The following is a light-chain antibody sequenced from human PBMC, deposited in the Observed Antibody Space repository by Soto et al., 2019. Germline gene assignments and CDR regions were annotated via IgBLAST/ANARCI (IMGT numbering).Light chain of an antibody. CDR2: KTS. V-gene: IGKV1-5*03. Sequence: DIQMTQSPSTLSGSVGDRFTITCRASQTISSWLAWYQQKPGKAPKLLIYKTSTLKSGVPSRFSGSGSGTEFTLTISSLQPDDFATYYCQHYNIYSEAFGHGTKVDIK. J-gene: IGKJ1*01. CDR1: QTISSW. CDR3: QHYNIYSEA.